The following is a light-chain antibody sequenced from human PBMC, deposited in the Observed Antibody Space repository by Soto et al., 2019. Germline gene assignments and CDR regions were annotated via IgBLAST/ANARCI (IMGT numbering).Light chain of an antibody. J-gene: IGLJ1*01. CDR2: DDD. Sequence: QSVMTQPPSVSAAPGQRVTISCSGSSSNIGGNSVSWYQQLPGTAPKLLIYDDDKRPSGIPDRFSGSKSGTSATLGITGFHTGDEADYYCGSRDSSLSAYVFGTGTKLTVL. CDR3: GSRDSSLSAYV. V-gene: IGLV1-51*01. CDR1: SSNIGGNS.